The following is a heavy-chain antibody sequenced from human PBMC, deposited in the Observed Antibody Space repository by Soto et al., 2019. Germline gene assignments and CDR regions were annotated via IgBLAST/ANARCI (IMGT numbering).Heavy chain of an antibody. J-gene: IGHJ4*02. Sequence: QVQLVQSGAEVKKPGSSVKVSCKASGGTFSSYSIXWVRQAPGQGLEWMGEIIPIFGTANYAQKFQGRVTITADESTSTAYMELSTLRSEDTAVYYCARDGGRHSGGIDYWGQGTLVTVSS. CDR2: IIPIFGTA. D-gene: IGHD1-26*01. CDR3: ARDGGRHSGGIDY. V-gene: IGHV1-69*01. CDR1: GGTFSSYS.